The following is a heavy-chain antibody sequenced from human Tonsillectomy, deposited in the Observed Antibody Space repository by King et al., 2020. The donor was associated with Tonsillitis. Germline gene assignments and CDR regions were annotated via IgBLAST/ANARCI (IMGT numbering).Heavy chain of an antibody. CDR1: SGSISSASYY. CDR2: VYYSGST. J-gene: IGHJ6*03. V-gene: IGHV4-39*01. Sequence: QLQESGPGLVKPSETLSLTCTVSSGSISSASYYWGWIRLPPGMGLEWIGSVYYSGSTYYNPSPKSRVTISVDTSQNQFSLKLSSVTAADTAVYYCARIQWLANYYYYYMDVWGKGTTVTVSS. CDR3: ARIQWLANYYYYYMDV. D-gene: IGHD6-19*01.